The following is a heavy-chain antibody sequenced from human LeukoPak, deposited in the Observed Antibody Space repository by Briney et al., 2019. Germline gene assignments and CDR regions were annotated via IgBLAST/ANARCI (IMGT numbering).Heavy chain of an antibody. CDR1: GFTFSSYA. CDR2: ISGSGGST. J-gene: IGHJ6*02. CDR3: AKSVLRFLEWFQNYGMDV. V-gene: IGHV3-23*01. D-gene: IGHD3-3*01. Sequence: GGSLRLSCAASGFTFSSYAMGWVRQAPGKGLEWVSAISGSGGSTYYADSVKGRFTISRDNSKNTLYLQMNSLRAEDTAVYYCAKSVLRFLEWFQNYGMDVWGQGTTVTVSS.